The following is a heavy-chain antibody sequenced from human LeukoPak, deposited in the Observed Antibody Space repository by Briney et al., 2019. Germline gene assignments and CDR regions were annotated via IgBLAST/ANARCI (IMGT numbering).Heavy chain of an antibody. V-gene: IGHV1-69*13. Sequence: SVKVSCKASGGTFSSYAISWVRQAPGQGLEWMGGIIPIFGTANYAQKFQGRVTITADESTSTAYVELSRLRSDDTAVYYCARDKQQLGRPLDYWGQGTLVTVSS. CDR1: GGTFSSYA. D-gene: IGHD6-13*01. CDR3: ARDKQQLGRPLDY. J-gene: IGHJ4*02. CDR2: IIPIFGTA.